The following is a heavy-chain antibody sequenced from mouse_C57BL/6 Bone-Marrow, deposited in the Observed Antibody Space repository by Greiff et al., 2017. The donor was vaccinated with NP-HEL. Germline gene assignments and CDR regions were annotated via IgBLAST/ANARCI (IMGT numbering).Heavy chain of an antibody. V-gene: IGHV14-4*01. CDR2: IDPENGDT. Sequence: VQLQQSGAELVRPGASVKLSCTVSGFNITDDYMHWVKQRPEQGLEWIGWIDPENGDTEYASKFQGKATITADTSSNTAYLQLSSLPSEDTAVYCCTTGGSSPYAMDYWGQGTSVTVSS. CDR1: GFNITDDY. D-gene: IGHD1-1*01. CDR3: TTGGSSPYAMDY. J-gene: IGHJ4*01.